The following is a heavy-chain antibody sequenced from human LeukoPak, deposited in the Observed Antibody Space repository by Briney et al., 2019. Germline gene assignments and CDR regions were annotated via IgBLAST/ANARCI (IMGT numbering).Heavy chain of an antibody. D-gene: IGHD3-16*01. Sequence: SQTLSLTCTVSGGSISSGGFYWTWIRQPAGKGLEWIGRVFTSGSTNYSPSLESRVTISIDTSKNQFSLKLKSVTAADTAVYYCAKGEPSLDAFDIWGQGTMVTVSS. CDR3: AKGEPSLDAFDI. CDR2: VFTSGST. CDR1: GGSISSGGFY. V-gene: IGHV4-61*02. J-gene: IGHJ3*02.